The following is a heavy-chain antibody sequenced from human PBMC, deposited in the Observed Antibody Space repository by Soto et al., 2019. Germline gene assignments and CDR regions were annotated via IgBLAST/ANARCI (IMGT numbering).Heavy chain of an antibody. J-gene: IGHJ5*01. Sequence: EVQLVESGGGLVQPGRSLRLSCAVSGFTFDDYAMHWVRQAPGKGLEWVSGITWNGGRVGYADSVKGRFTISRDNAGNSLYLQMKSLEPGDTALYSGTRVAPTHLIGYSGWFGYWGQGTLVTVSS. V-gene: IGHV3-9*01. D-gene: IGHD3-9*01. CDR2: ITWNGGRV. CDR1: GFTFDDYA. CDR3: TRVAPTHLIGYSGWFGY.